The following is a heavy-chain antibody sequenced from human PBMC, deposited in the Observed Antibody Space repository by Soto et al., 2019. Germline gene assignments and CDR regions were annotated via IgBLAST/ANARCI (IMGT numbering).Heavy chain of an antibody. CDR2: ISTSSSYI. D-gene: IGHD6-6*01. Sequence: EVQLVESGGGLVKPGGSLRLSCVASGFTFSSYSMNWVRQAPGKGLEWVSSISTSSSYIYYADSVKGRFTISRDNAKNSLYLQMNSLRAEDMAVYYCARDLRGSDSSSFDYWGQGTLVTVSS. V-gene: IGHV3-21*01. CDR3: ARDLRGSDSSSFDY. CDR1: GFTFSSYS. J-gene: IGHJ4*02.